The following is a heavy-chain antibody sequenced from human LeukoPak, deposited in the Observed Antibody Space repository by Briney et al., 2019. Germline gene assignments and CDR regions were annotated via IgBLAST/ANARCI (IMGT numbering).Heavy chain of an antibody. CDR3: ARDPYYDILTGYRGYDY. J-gene: IGHJ4*02. V-gene: IGHV1-18*01. CDR2: ISAYNGNT. Sequence: AAVKVSCKASGYTFTSYGISWVRQAPGQGLEWMGWISAYNGNTNYTQKLQGRVTMTTDKSTSKAYMELRSLRSDDTAVYYCARDPYYDILTGYRGYDYWGQGTLVTVSS. CDR1: GYTFTSYG. D-gene: IGHD3-9*01.